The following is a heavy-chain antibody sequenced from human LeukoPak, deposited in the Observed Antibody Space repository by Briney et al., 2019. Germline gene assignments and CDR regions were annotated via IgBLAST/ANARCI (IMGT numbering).Heavy chain of an antibody. J-gene: IGHJ4*02. CDR3: ASSRTGNYDY. CDR2: IRINANNHAT. CDR1: GFTFSDSA. V-gene: IGHV3-73*01. D-gene: IGHD3-22*01. Sequence: PGGSLKLSCAASGFTFSDSAIHWVRQASGEGLQWVGRIRINANNHATAYGASVKGRFTISRDDSKNTAYLQMNSLKNEDTAVYYCASSRTGNYDYWGKGTLVTVSS.